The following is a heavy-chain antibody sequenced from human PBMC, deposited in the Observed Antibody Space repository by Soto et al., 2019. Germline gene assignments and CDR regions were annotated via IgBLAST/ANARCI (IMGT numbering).Heavy chain of an antibody. Sequence: QVQLVESGGGVVQPGRSLRLSCVASGFTFSSFGMHWVRQAPGKGLEWVSVIWYDGSDKYYVDSVKGRFTVSRDNSKNTLYLQMNSLRAEDTAVYYCARVSYSYASGGENGMDVWGQGTTVTVSS. J-gene: IGHJ6*02. CDR3: ARVSYSYASGGENGMDV. D-gene: IGHD3-10*01. CDR1: GFTFSSFG. V-gene: IGHV3-33*01. CDR2: IWYDGSDK.